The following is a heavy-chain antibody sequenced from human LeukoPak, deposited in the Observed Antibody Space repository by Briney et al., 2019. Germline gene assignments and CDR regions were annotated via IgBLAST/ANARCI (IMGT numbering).Heavy chain of an antibody. CDR1: GYTLTELS. D-gene: IGHD2-2*02. V-gene: IGHV1-24*01. CDR3: ATSLDCSSTSCYTKYYYYYYMDV. Sequence: ASVKVSCKVSGYTLTELSMHWVRQAPGKGLEWMGGFDPEDGETIYAQKFQGRVTMTEDTSTDTAYMELSSLRSEDTAVYYCATSLDCSSTSCYTKYYYYYYMDVWGKGTTVTVSS. CDR2: FDPEDGET. J-gene: IGHJ6*03.